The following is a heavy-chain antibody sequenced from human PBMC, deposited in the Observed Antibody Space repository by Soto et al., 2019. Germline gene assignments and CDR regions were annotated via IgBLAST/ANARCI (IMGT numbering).Heavy chain of an antibody. CDR2: ISGSGGST. V-gene: IGHV3-23*01. D-gene: IGHD3-16*01. CDR1: GFTFSSYA. J-gene: IGHJ1*01. CDR3: AKDPVAVMGGRYFQH. Sequence: EVQLLESGGGLVQPGGSLRLSCAASGFTFSSYAMSWVRQAPGKGLEWVSAISGSGGSTYYADSVKGRFTISRDNSKNTLYLQMSSLRAEDTAVYYCAKDPVAVMGGRYFQHWGQGTLVTVSS.